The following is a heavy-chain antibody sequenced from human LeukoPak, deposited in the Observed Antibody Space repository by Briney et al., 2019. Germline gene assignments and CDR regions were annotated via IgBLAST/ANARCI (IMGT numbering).Heavy chain of an antibody. V-gene: IGHV3-43*02. CDR2: ISGGGGST. J-gene: IGHJ6*02. Sequence: PGGSLRLSCAASGFTLDDYAMHWVRQAPGKGVEWVSLISGGGGSTYYADSEKGRFTISRDNSKNSLYLQMNSLRTEDTALYYCATEDSNWHMDVWGQGTTVTVSS. D-gene: IGHD6-13*01. CDR1: GFTLDDYA. CDR3: ATEDSNWHMDV.